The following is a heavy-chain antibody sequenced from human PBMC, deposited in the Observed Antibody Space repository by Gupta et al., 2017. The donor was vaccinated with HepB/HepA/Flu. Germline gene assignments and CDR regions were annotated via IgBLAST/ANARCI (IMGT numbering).Heavy chain of an antibody. J-gene: IGHJ4*02. Sequence: QLLESGGGLVQPGGSLRLSCAASGFPFITYAMSWVRQAPGKGLEWVSAISSSGDKAYYADSVKGRFTSSRDNSKNTLYLQMNSLRAEDTAIDYCAKLSTGPLGSGYFPVGNDWGQGTLVTVSS. V-gene: IGHV3-23*01. CDR1: GFPFITYA. D-gene: IGHD5-12*01. CDR3: AKLSTGPLGSGYFPVGND. CDR2: ISSSGDKA.